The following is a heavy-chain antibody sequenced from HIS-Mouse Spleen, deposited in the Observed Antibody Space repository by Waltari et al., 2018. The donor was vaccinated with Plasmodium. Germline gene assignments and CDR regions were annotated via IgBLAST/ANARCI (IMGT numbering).Heavy chain of an antibody. J-gene: IGHJ4*02. CDR3: ARHKKRGQLVRGYFDY. Sequence: QVTLRESGPALVKPTQTLTLTCTFSGFPLSTSGMRVSWLRQPPGRALEWLARIDWDDDKYYHTSLKTRLTISKDTSKNQVVLTMTNMDPVDTATYYCARHKKRGQLVRGYFDYWGQGTLVTVSS. CDR1: GFPLSTSGMR. CDR2: IDWDDDK. V-gene: IGHV2-70*15. D-gene: IGHD6-6*01.